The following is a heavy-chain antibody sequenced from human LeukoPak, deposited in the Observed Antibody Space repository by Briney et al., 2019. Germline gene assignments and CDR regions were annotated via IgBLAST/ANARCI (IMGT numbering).Heavy chain of an antibody. Sequence: ASVTVSCKAPGYTFTSYYIHWVRQAPGQGLEWMGILNPSGGGTTYAQKFQGRFTMTRDMSTSTVYMELSSLRSEDTAVYYCARETDIAAAANYFDYWGQGTLVTVSS. CDR2: LNPSGGGT. CDR1: GYTFTSYY. CDR3: ARETDIAAAANYFDY. J-gene: IGHJ4*02. D-gene: IGHD6-13*01. V-gene: IGHV1-46*01.